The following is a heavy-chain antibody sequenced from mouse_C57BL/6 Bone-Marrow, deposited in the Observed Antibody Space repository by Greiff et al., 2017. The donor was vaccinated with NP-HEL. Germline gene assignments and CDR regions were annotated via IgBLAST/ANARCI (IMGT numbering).Heavy chain of an antibody. D-gene: IGHD1-1*01. V-gene: IGHV1-9*01. CDR3: ASLHYYGSSYGFV. CDR1: GYTFTGYW. CDR2: ILPGSGST. Sequence: QVQLQQSGAELMKPGASVKLSCKATGYTFTGYWIEWVKQRPGHGLEWIGEILPGSGSTNYNAKFKGKATFTADTSSNTAYMQLSSLTTEDSAIYYCASLHYYGSSYGFVWGTGTTVTVSS. J-gene: IGHJ1*03.